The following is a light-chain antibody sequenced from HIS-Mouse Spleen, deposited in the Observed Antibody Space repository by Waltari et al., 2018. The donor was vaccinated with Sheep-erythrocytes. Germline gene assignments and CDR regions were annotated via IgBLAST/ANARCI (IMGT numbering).Light chain of an antibody. CDR2: AAS. V-gene: IGKV1-39*01. J-gene: IGKJ2*01. CDR1: QSISSY. Sequence: DIQMTQSPSSLSASVGDRVTITCRASQSISSYLNLYQQTPGKAPKLLIYAASSLQSGVPSRFSGSGSGTDFTLTISSLQPEDVATYYCQQSYSTPYTFGQGTKLEIK. CDR3: QQSYSTPYT.